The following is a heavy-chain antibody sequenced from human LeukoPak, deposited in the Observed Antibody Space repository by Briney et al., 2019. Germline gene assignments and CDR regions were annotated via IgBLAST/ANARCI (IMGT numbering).Heavy chain of an antibody. Sequence: GASVKVSCKASGYTFTSYAMNWVRQAPGQGLEWMGWINTNTGNPTYAQGFTGRFVFSLDTSVSTAYLQISSLKAEDTAVYYCARDEDIVVVPAAIGFDPWGQGTLVTVSS. CDR2: INTNTGNP. J-gene: IGHJ5*02. CDR3: ARDEDIVVVPAAIGFDP. V-gene: IGHV7-4-1*02. CDR1: GYTFTSYA. D-gene: IGHD2-2*01.